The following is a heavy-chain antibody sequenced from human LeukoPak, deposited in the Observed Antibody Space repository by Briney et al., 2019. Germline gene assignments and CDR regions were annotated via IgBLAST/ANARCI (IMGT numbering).Heavy chain of an antibody. J-gene: IGHJ4*02. D-gene: IGHD6-6*01. Sequence: SETLSLTCNVSGGSISSYYWSWIRQPPGKGLEWIGYIYYSGSTNYNPSLKSRVTISVDTSKNQFSLKLSSVTAADTAVYYCASYEYSSSSGLGYWGQGTLVTVSS. CDR2: IYYSGST. CDR1: GGSISSYY. V-gene: IGHV4-59*01. CDR3: ASYEYSSSSGLGY.